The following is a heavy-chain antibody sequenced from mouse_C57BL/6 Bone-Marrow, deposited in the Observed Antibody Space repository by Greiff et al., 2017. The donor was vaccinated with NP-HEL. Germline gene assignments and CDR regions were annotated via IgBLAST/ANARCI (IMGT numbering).Heavy chain of an antibody. V-gene: IGHV14-4*01. CDR1: GFNIKDDY. CDR2: IDPENGDT. J-gene: IGHJ4*01. CDR3: TNPEGRGYAMDY. Sequence: VQLQQSGAELVRPGASVKLSCTASGFNIKDDYMHWVKQRPEQGLEWIGWIDPENGDTEYASKFQGKATITADTSSNTAYLQLCSLTSEDTAVYYCTNPEGRGYAMDYWGQGTSVTVSS.